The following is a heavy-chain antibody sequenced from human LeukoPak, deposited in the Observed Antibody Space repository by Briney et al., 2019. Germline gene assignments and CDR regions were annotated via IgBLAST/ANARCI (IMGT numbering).Heavy chain of an antibody. CDR3: AREGPRRFDY. Sequence: SETLSLTCAVSGGSISSGGYSGSWIRQPPGKGLEWIGYIYHSGSTYYNPSLKSRVTISVDRSKNQFSLKLSSVTAADMAVYYCAREGPRRFDYWGQGTLVTVSS. V-gene: IGHV4-30-2*01. J-gene: IGHJ4*02. CDR1: GGSISSGGYS. CDR2: IYHSGST.